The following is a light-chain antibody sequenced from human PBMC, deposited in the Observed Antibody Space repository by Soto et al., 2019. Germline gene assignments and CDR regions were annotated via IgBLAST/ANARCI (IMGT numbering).Light chain of an antibody. CDR1: QSISSY. V-gene: IGKV1-39*01. CDR2: AAS. Sequence: DIQMTQSPSSLCASVGDRVTITCRASQSISSYLNWYQQKPGKAPKLLIYAASSLQSGVPSRFSGSGSGTDFTLTISSLQPEDFATYYCQQSYSTPGTFGPGTKVDIK. CDR3: QQSYSTPGT. J-gene: IGKJ3*01.